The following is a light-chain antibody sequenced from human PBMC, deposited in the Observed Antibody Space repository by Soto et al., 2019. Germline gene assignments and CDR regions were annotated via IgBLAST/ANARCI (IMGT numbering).Light chain of an antibody. CDR2: DVS. CDR3: SSYTSSSTVI. CDR1: SSDVGGYNY. J-gene: IGLJ2*01. V-gene: IGLV2-14*01. Sequence: QSALTQPASVSGSPGQSITISCTGTSSDVGGYNYVSRYQQHPGKAPKLMIYDVSNRPSGVSNRFSGSKSGNTASLTISWLQAEDEADYYCSSYTSSSTVIFGGGPQVTVL.